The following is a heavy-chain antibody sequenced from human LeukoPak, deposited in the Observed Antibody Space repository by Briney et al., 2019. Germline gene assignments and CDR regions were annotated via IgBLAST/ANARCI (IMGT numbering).Heavy chain of an antibody. CDR3: AREISWRSYPGVYRYMDV. J-gene: IGHJ6*03. V-gene: IGHV4-59*01. CDR2: IYYSGST. Sequence: SETLSLTCTVSGGSISSYYWSWIRQPPGKGLEWIGYIYYSGSTNYNPSLKSRVTISVDTSKNQFSLKLSSVTAADTAVYYCAREISWRSYPGVYRYMDVWGKGTTVTISS. D-gene: IGHD1-26*01. CDR1: GGSISSYY.